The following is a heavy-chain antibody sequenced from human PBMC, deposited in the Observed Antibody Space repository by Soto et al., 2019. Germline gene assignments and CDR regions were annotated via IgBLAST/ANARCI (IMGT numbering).Heavy chain of an antibody. CDR3: ARSGVLLWFGYWFDP. Sequence: SETLSLTCAVYGGSFSGYYCSWIRQAPGKGLEWIGEIHPSGSTYYNPSLESRLTLSVDTSKNQFSLKLSSVTAADTAVYYCARSGVLLWFGYWFDPWGQGTLVTVSS. CDR2: IHPSGST. D-gene: IGHD3-10*01. CDR1: GGSFSGYY. J-gene: IGHJ5*02. V-gene: IGHV4-34*01.